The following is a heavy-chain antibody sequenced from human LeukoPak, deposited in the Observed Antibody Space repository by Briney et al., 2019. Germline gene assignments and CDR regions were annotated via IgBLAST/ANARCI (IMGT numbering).Heavy chain of an antibody. Sequence: GGSLRLSCAASGFSFSIYSMNWVRQAPGKGLEWVSYISSSSSTIYYADSVKGRFTIFRDNAKNSLYLQMISLRAEDTAVYFCARDRYGDYAIDSWGQGTLVTVSS. CDR1: GFSFSIYS. V-gene: IGHV3-48*04. D-gene: IGHD4-17*01. CDR3: ARDRYGDYAIDS. J-gene: IGHJ4*02. CDR2: ISSSSSTI.